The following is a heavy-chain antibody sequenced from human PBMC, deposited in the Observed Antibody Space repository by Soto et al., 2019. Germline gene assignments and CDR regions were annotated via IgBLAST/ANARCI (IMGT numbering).Heavy chain of an antibody. CDR3: ARCQDRNCYYDDGMDV. V-gene: IGHV1-69*01. D-gene: IGHD1-7*01. CDR2: VSPIFGTA. CDR1: GGTFSSYA. Sequence: QVQLVQSGAEVKKPGSSVKVSCKASGGTFSSYAISWVRQAPGQGLEWMGGVSPIFGTANYAQKFQGRVTMAAGEPTSTADMELSSLRSEDTAVYYCARCQDRNCYYDDGMDVWGQGTTVTDSS. J-gene: IGHJ6*02.